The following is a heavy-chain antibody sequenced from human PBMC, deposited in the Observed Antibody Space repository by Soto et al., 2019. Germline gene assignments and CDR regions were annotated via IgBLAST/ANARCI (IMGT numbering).Heavy chain of an antibody. J-gene: IGHJ4*02. D-gene: IGHD4-4*01. V-gene: IGHV4-59*01. CDR3: ARDLFRSSYYYFDY. CDR1: GGPISSYY. CDR2: IYYRGNT. Sequence: SETLSLTCTVSGGPISSYYWSWIRQSPGKGLEWIGYIYYRGNTNYNPSLKSRVTISVDTSKNQFSLKLRSVTAADTAVYYCARDLFRSSYYYFDYWGQGTPVTVSS.